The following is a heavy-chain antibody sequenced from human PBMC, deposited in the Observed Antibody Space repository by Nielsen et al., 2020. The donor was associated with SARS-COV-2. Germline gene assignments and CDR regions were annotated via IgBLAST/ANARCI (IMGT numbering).Heavy chain of an antibody. CDR3: AKLGDGPGY. V-gene: IGHV3-9*01. D-gene: IGHD3-16*01. J-gene: IGHJ4*02. CDR1: GFTFDDFA. CDR2: ISWNSGSM. Sequence: SLKISCAASGFTFDDFAMHWVRQAPGKGLEWVSGISWNSGSMDYADSVKGRFTISRDNAKNSLYLQMNSLRAEDTALYYCAKLGDGPGYWGQGTLVTVSS.